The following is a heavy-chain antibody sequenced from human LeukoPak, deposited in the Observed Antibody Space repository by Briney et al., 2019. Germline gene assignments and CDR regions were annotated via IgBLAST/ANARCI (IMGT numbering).Heavy chain of an antibody. CDR2: IIPIFGTA. V-gene: IGHV1-69*05. CDR1: GGTFSSYA. Sequence: SVKASCKASGGTFSSYAISWVRQAPGQGLEWMGGIIPIFGTANYAQKFQGRVTITRDTSASTAYMELSSLRSEDTAVYYCASGPLSWELLYWGQGTLVTVSS. CDR3: ASGPLSWELLY. D-gene: IGHD1-26*01. J-gene: IGHJ4*02.